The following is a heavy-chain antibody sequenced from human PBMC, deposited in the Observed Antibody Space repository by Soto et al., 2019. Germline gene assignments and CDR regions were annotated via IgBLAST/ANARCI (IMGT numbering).Heavy chain of an antibody. V-gene: IGHV3-33*01. CDR1: GFTFSSYG. CDR3: ARDPFYGSGSYYVTYYYYYMDV. CDR2: IWYDGSNK. J-gene: IGHJ6*03. Sequence: GGSLRLSCAASGFTFSSYGMHWVRQAPGKGLEWVAVIWYDGSNKYYADSVKGRFTISRDNSKNTLYLQMNSLRAEDTAVYYCARDPFYGSGSYYVTYYYYYMDVWGKGTTVTVSS. D-gene: IGHD3-10*01.